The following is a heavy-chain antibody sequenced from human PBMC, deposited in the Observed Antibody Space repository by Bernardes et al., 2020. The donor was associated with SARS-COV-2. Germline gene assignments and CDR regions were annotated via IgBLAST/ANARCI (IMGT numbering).Heavy chain of an antibody. V-gene: IGHV3-11*01. J-gene: IGHJ6*02. CDR1: GFTFTDYY. CDR3: ARDFATNYYYGMDV. Sequence: SLRLTFAASGFTFTDYYMSWIRQAPGKGLEWLSYTSSGGTIPYYADSVKGRFTISRDNAKNSLFLQMNSLTAEDTAVYYCARDFATNYYYGMDVWGQGTTVTVS. CDR2: TSSGGTIP.